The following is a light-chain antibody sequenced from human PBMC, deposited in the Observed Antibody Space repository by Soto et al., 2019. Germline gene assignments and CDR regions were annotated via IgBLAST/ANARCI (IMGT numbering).Light chain of an antibody. J-gene: IGLJ3*02. Sequence: QSALTQPASVSGSPGQSITISCTGTNSDVGGYNYISWFQQHPGKAPKVMIYDVTNRPSGVSNRFSGSKSGNTASLTISGLQAEDEADYYCSSYRSNNTRVLGGGTQLTVL. CDR2: DVT. CDR1: NSDVGGYNY. CDR3: SSYRSNNTRV. V-gene: IGLV2-14*01.